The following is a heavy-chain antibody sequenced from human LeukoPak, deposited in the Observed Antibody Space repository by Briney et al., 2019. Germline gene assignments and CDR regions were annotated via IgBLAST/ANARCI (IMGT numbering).Heavy chain of an antibody. J-gene: IGHJ6*04. CDR1: GYTFTSYA. D-gene: IGHD2-15*01. CDR3: ARGYCSGGSCDTLYYYYGMDV. Sequence: ASVKVSCKASGYTFTSYAMHWVRQAPGQRLEWMGWINAGNGNTKYSQKFQGRVTITRDTSASTAYMELSSLRSEDTAVYYCARGYCSGGSCDTLYYYYGMDVWGKGTTVTVSS. CDR2: INAGNGNT. V-gene: IGHV1-3*01.